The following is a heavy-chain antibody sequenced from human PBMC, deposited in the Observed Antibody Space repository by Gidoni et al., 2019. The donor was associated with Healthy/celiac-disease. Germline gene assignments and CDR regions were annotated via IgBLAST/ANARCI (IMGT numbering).Heavy chain of an antibody. CDR3: AKSIGGSYDY. CDR2: ISGSGGST. J-gene: IGHJ4*02. D-gene: IGHD1-26*01. Sequence: EVQLLESGGGLLQPGGSLRLSCAASGFTFSSYAMSWVRQAPGKGLGWVSAISGSGGSTYYADSVKGRFTISRDNSKNTLYLQMNSLRAEDTDVYYCAKSIGGSYDYWGQGTLVTVSS. V-gene: IGHV3-23*01. CDR1: GFTFSSYA.